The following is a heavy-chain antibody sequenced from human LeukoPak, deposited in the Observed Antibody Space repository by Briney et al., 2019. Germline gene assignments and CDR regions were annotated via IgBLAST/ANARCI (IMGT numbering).Heavy chain of an antibody. Sequence: GESLKISCKGSGYSFTTCWIGWVRQMPGKGLEWMGIIYPSDSDTRYSPSFQGQVTISADKSISTAYLQWSSLEASDTAMYYCARYSRDYSDYYFDYWGQGTLVTVSS. J-gene: IGHJ4*02. CDR3: ARYSRDYSDYYFDY. CDR2: IYPSDSDT. D-gene: IGHD2-15*01. V-gene: IGHV5-51*01. CDR1: GYSFTTCW.